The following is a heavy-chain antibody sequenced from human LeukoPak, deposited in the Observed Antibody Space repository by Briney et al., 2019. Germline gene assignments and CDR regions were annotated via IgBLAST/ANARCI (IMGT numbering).Heavy chain of an antibody. D-gene: IGHD3-3*01. J-gene: IGHJ4*02. V-gene: IGHV3-30-3*01. CDR3: ARVVSSVWLYDFWSGLPDY. Sequence: GGSLRLSCVASGFTFSSYAMHWVRQAPGKGLEWVAVISYDGSNKYYADSVKGRFTISRDNSKNTLYLQMNSLRAEDTAVYYCARVVSSVWLYDFWSGLPDYWGQGTLVTVSS. CDR1: GFTFSSYA. CDR2: ISYDGSNK.